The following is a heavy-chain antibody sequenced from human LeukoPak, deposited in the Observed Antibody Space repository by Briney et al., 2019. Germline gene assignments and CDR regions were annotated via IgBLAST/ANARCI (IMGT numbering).Heavy chain of an antibody. D-gene: IGHD6-6*01. Sequence: GGSLRLSCAASGFTFGDYAMSWFRQAPGKGLEWVGLIRSKAYGGTTEYAASVKGRFTISRDDSKNIAYLQMNSLKTEDTAVYYCTSPSSSAHTYYMDVWGKGTTVTVSS. CDR1: GFTFGDYA. CDR3: TSPSSSAHTYYMDV. CDR2: IRSKAYGGTT. V-gene: IGHV3-49*03. J-gene: IGHJ6*03.